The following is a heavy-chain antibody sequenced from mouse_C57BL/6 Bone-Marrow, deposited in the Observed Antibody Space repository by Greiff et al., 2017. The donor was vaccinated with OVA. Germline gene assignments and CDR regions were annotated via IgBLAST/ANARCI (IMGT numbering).Heavy chain of an antibody. CDR2: ISSGGSYT. Sequence: VQLKESGGDLVKPGGSLKLSCAASGFTFSSYGMSWVRQTPDKRLEWVATISSGGSYTYYPDSVKGRLTISRDNAKNTLYLQMSSLKSEDTAMYYCARDYYDYDLYYFDYWGQGTTLTVSS. V-gene: IGHV5-6*01. CDR3: ARDYYDYDLYYFDY. J-gene: IGHJ2*01. D-gene: IGHD2-4*01. CDR1: GFTFSSYG.